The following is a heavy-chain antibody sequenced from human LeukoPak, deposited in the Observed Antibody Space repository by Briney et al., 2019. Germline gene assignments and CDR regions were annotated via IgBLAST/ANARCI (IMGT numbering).Heavy chain of an antibody. V-gene: IGHV1-8*03. Sequence: GASVKVSCKASGYTFTSYDINWVRQATGQGLEWMGWMNPNSGNTGYAQKFQGRVTITRNTSISTAYMELSSLRAEDTAVYYCAKDPYDISGYYYGPTGGVDYWGQGTLVTVSS. CDR3: AKDPYDISGYYYGPTGGVDY. J-gene: IGHJ4*02. CDR2: MNPNSGNT. D-gene: IGHD3-22*01. CDR1: GYTFTSYD.